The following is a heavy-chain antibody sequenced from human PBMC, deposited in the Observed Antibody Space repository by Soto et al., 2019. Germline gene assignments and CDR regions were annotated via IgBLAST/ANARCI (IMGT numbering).Heavy chain of an antibody. Sequence: QVQLVESGGASVKPGGSLRLSCEASGFTFSDYCMSWIRQAPGKGLEWLSYISTSGSAIYYADSVQGRFTISRDSAKNSLYLQTNSLRAEDTAVYYCARLRYCLSTRCYEGVVDVWGKGTTVSVSS. V-gene: IGHV3-11*01. D-gene: IGHD2-2*01. J-gene: IGHJ6*04. CDR3: ARLRYCLSTRCYEGVVDV. CDR2: ISTSGSAI. CDR1: GFTFSDYC.